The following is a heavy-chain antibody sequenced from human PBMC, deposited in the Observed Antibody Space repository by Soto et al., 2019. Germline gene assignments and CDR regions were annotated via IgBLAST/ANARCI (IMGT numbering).Heavy chain of an antibody. Sequence: ASVKVSCKASGYTFTGYYMHWVRQAPGQGLEWMGWINPNSGGTNYAQKFQGRVTMTRDTSISTAYMELSRLRSDDTAVYYCARALYGDYVPPFDYWGQGTLVTVS. D-gene: IGHD4-17*01. J-gene: IGHJ4*02. CDR3: ARALYGDYVPPFDY. V-gene: IGHV1-2*02. CDR1: GYTFTGYY. CDR2: INPNSGGT.